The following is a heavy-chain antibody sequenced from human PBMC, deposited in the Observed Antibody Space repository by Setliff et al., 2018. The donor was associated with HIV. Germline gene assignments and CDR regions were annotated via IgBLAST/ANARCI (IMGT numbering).Heavy chain of an antibody. CDR1: GLSMSYNY. V-gene: IGHV4-59*01. CDR2: VHYSGST. J-gene: IGHJ4*02. D-gene: IGHD3-3*01. Sequence: PSETLSLTCTVSGLSMSYNYWTWIRQSPGKGLEWIGYVHYSGSTRYNPSLKSRVTISVDTSKMKFSLKLTSMTATDTAVYYCASKKKAWSVSDSFYEYWGQGVPVTVSS. CDR3: ASKKKAWSVSDSFYEY.